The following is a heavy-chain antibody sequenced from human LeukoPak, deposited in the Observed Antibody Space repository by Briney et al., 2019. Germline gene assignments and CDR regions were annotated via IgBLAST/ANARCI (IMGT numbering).Heavy chain of an antibody. Sequence: PGGSLRLSCAASGFTFSSYGMHWVRQAPGKGLEWVAVISYDGSNKYYADSVKGRFTISRDNAKNSLYLQMNSLGAEDTAVYYCARGRRSYYDSSGNRADYFDYWGQGTLVTVSS. CDR2: ISYDGSNK. CDR3: ARGRRSYYDSSGNRADYFDY. D-gene: IGHD3-22*01. CDR1: GFTFSSYG. J-gene: IGHJ4*02. V-gene: IGHV3-30*03.